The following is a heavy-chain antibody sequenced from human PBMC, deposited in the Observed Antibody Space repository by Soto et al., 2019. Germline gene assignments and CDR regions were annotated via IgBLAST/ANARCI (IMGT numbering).Heavy chain of an antibody. CDR2: ISHSGST. D-gene: IGHD4-17*01. CDR1: GASISSYY. V-gene: IGHV4-59*08. Sequence: SETLSLTCTVSGASISSYYWSWIRQPPGKGLEWIGYISHSGSTNYNPSLKSRVTMSLDTSKNQFSLRLSSVTAADTAVYYCATTTVTTSAEYFQHWGQGTLVTVSS. J-gene: IGHJ1*01. CDR3: ATTTVTTSAEYFQH.